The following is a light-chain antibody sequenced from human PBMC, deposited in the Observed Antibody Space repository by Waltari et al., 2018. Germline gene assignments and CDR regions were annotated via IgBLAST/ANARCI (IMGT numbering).Light chain of an antibody. J-gene: IGKJ4*01. CDR1: QTIPRY. CDR3: QQTNSLPLT. Sequence: DIQMTQSPSPLPASLEARFPIPCRASQTIPRYLNWYHQKPGKAPKLLIYGISSLQSGVPSRFSGSGSGTDFTLTISSLQPEDFATYYCQQTNSLPLTFGGGTKVDIK. V-gene: IGKV1-39*01. CDR2: GIS.